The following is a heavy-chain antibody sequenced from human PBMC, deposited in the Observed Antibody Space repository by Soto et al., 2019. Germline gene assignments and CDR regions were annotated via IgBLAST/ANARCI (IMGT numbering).Heavy chain of an antibody. V-gene: IGHV3-74*01. CDR1: GFVFTNFW. J-gene: IGHJ4*02. D-gene: IGHD6-13*01. CDR3: AKDSWYFDL. Sequence: LRRSCEASGFVFTNFWMHWVRHVPGKGLVWVARIDTSGHSTNYAESVKGRFTISRDNVKNTGSLQMNSLRVEDTGVYYCAKDSWYFDLWSQGSQVTVSS. CDR2: IDTSGHST.